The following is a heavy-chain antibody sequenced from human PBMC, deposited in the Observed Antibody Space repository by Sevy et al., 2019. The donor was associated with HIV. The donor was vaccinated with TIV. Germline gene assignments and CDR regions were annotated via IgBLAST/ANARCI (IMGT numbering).Heavy chain of an antibody. J-gene: IGHJ6*02. V-gene: IGHV3-30*02. CDR2: IRYDGSNK. D-gene: IGHD5-12*01. CDR1: GFTFSSYG. Sequence: GGSLRLSCAASGFTFSSYGMHWVRQAPGKGLEWVAFIRYDGSNKYYADSVKGRFTISRDNSKNTLYLQMNSLRAEDTAVYYCAKVRYSGYDFSYGMDVWGQGTTVTVYS. CDR3: AKVRYSGYDFSYGMDV.